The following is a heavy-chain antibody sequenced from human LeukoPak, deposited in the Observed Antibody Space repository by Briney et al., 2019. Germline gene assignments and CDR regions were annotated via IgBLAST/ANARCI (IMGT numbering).Heavy chain of an antibody. CDR3: AKSSSIAAAALDY. CDR2: IRYDGSNK. J-gene: IGHJ4*02. Sequence: PGGSLRLSCAASGFTFSSYGMHWVRQAPSKGLEWVAFIRYDGSNKYYADSVKGRFTISRDNSKNTLYLQMNSLGAEDTAVYYCAKSSSIAAAALDYWGQGTLVTVSS. V-gene: IGHV3-30*02. D-gene: IGHD6-13*01. CDR1: GFTFSSYG.